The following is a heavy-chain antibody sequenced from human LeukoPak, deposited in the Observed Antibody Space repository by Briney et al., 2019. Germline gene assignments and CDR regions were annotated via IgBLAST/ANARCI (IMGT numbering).Heavy chain of an antibody. CDR1: GGSISSSRYY. J-gene: IGHJ4*02. D-gene: IGHD3-3*01. Sequence: PSETLTLTCTVSGGSISSSRYYWGWIRHPPGKGLEWIGNIYYSESTYYNPSLKSRVTISVDTSKNQFSLKLSSVTAADTAVYYCARGHYDFWSGYLPLDYWGQGTLVTVSS. CDR3: ARGHYDFWSGYLPLDY. V-gene: IGHV4-39*01. CDR2: IYYSEST.